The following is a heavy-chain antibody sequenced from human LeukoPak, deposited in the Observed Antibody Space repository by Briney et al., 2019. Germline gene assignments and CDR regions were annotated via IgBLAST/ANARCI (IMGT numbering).Heavy chain of an antibody. CDR1: GFTFINGW. D-gene: IGHD3-22*01. J-gene: IGHJ4*02. Sequence: GGSLRLSCAVSGFTFINGWMTWVRQAPGKGLEWVGRIKSRSDDGAIDYAAPVNGRFTISRDDSKNTLYLQMNSLKTEDTAVYYCTTGNRYYDSSGYYPYYFDYWGQGTLVTVSS. CDR3: TTGNRYYDSSGYYPYYFDY. V-gene: IGHV3-15*01. CDR2: IKSRSDDGAI.